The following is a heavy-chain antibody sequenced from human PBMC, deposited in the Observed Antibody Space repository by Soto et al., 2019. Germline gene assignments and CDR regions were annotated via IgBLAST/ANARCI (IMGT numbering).Heavy chain of an antibody. V-gene: IGHV2-70*01. CDR1: GFSLSASGMC. D-gene: IGHD4-17*01. CDR3: ARTSHGDFLFDY. J-gene: IGHJ4*02. Sequence: SGPTLVNPKQTLTLTCTFSGFSLSASGMCISWILQPPGKALEWLALIDWDDDKYYSTSLKTRLTISKDTSRNRVVLTMTNMDLVDTATYYCARTSHGDFLFDYWAQGALVTVSS. CDR2: IDWDDDK.